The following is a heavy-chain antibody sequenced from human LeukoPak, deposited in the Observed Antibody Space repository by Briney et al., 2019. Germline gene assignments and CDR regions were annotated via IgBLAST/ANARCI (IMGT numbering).Heavy chain of an antibody. J-gene: IGHJ5*02. CDR1: GGTFSSYA. D-gene: IGHD3-22*01. V-gene: IGHV1-69*05. Sequence: GASVKVSCKASGGTFSSYAISWVRQAPGQGLEWMGGIIPIFGTANYAQKFQGRVTITTDESTSTAYMELSSLRSEDTAVYYCARDNYYDSSGYYPPWFDPWGQGTLVTVSS. CDR2: IIPIFGTA. CDR3: ARDNYYDSSGYYPPWFDP.